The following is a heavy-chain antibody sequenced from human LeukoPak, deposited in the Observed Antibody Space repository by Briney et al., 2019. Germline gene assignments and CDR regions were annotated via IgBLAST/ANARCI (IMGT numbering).Heavy chain of an antibody. V-gene: IGHV3-11*06. CDR2: ISSSSSYT. Sequence: GESLRLSCAASGFPFSTYAMSWVRQAPGKGLEWVSYISSSSSYTNYADSVKGRFTISRDNAKNSLYLQMNSLRAEDTAVYYCARDRGPDIVVVPAAISPPHYYGMDVWGKGTTVTVSS. J-gene: IGHJ6*04. CDR3: ARDRGPDIVVVPAAISPPHYYGMDV. D-gene: IGHD2-2*01. CDR1: GFPFSTYA.